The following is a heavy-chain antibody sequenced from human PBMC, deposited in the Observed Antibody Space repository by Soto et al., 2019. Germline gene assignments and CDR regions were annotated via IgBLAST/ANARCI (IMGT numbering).Heavy chain of an antibody. Sequence: SETLSLTCTVSGGSISSYYWSWIRQPPGKGLEWIGYIYYSGSTNYNPSLKSRVTISVDTSKNQFSLKLSSVTAADTAVYYCAANSRAIHSGAFDIWGQGTMVTVSS. CDR2: IYYSGST. J-gene: IGHJ3*02. D-gene: IGHD6-13*01. CDR3: AANSRAIHSGAFDI. CDR1: GGSISSYY. V-gene: IGHV4-59*08.